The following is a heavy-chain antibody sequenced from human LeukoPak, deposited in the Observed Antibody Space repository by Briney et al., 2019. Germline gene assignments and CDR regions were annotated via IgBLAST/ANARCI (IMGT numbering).Heavy chain of an antibody. V-gene: IGHV3-9*01. Sequence: GGSLRLSCVVSGFTFDDYAMHWVRQAPGKGLEWVSGISWNSGSIGYADSVKGRFTISRDNAKNSLYLQMNSLRAEDTAVYYCARDPCSGTYGDTYYYYMDVWGKGTTVTISS. CDR3: ARDPCSGTYGDTYYYYMDV. CDR1: GFTFDDYA. J-gene: IGHJ6*03. D-gene: IGHD1-26*01. CDR2: ISWNSGSI.